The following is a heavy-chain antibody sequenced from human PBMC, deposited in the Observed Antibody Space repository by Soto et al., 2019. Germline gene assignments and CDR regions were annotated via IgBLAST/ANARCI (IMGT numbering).Heavy chain of an antibody. CDR1: GFNFRMYE. Sequence: TGGSLRLSCQASGFNFRMYEMHWVRKAPGMGLEWVSYISSSGLTTYYADFAEGRFTISRDNAKDSLYLHLNSLRVGDTAVYYCARYGTSGDWWGLGTQVTVSS. D-gene: IGHD3-10*01. CDR3: ARYGTSGDW. CDR2: ISSSGLTT. V-gene: IGHV3-48*03. J-gene: IGHJ5*01.